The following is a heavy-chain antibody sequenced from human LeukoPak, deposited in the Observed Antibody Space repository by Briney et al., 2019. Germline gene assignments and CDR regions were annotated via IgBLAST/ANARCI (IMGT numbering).Heavy chain of an antibody. CDR3: ARGGAAADWYYYGMDV. CDR2: INHSGST. CDR1: GGSFSGYY. Sequence: SETLSLTCAVYGGSFSGYYWSWIRQPPGKGLEWIGEINHSGSTNYNPSLKSRVTISVDTSKNQFSLKLSSVTAADTAVYYCARGGAAADWYYYGMDVWGQGTTVTVSS. D-gene: IGHD6-13*01. V-gene: IGHV4-34*01. J-gene: IGHJ6*02.